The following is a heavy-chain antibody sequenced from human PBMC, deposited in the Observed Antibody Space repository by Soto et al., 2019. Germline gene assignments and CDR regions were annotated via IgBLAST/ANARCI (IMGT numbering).Heavy chain of an antibody. Sequence: SETLSRTCTVSGGSITSGVYYWGWIRQAPGKSLEWLGYIYHSGSTYYSPSLKCQSTISADTSQNQFSLKLTSVTPTATAVSYCARAMNLASSYNWFDPWGQGTLVTFSS. CDR1: GGSITSGVYY. CDR3: ARAMNLASSYNWFDP. CDR2: IYHSGST. V-gene: IGHV4-30-4*01. J-gene: IGHJ5*02.